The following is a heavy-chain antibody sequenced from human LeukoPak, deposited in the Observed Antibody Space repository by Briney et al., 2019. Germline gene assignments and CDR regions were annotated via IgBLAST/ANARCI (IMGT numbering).Heavy chain of an antibody. D-gene: IGHD6-19*01. J-gene: IGHJ4*02. CDR3: ATISSGPAYYFDY. Sequence: GASVKVSCKASGYTFTSYGISWVRQAPGKGLEWMGGFDPEDGETIYAQKFQGRVTMTEDTSTDTAYMELSSLRSEDTAVYYCATISSGPAYYFDYWGQGTLVTVSS. CDR2: FDPEDGET. V-gene: IGHV1-24*01. CDR1: GYTFTSYG.